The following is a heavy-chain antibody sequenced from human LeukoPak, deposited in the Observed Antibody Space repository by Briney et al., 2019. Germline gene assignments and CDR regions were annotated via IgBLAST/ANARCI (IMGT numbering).Heavy chain of an antibody. V-gene: IGHV3-30-3*01. CDR1: GFTFSSYD. CDR2: ISYDGSNK. D-gene: IGHD3-10*01. J-gene: IGHJ6*02. Sequence: PGGSLRLSCAASGFTFSSYDMHWVREAPGKGLEWVAVISYDGSNKYYADSVKGRFTISRDNSKNTLYLQMNSLGAEDTAVYYCARGHYYGSGSYYWALYYYYGMDVWGQGTTVTVSS. CDR3: ARGHYYGSGSYYWALYYYYGMDV.